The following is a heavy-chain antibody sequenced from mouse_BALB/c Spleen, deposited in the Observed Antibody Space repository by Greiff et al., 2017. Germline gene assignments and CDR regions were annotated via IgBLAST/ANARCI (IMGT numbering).Heavy chain of an antibody. J-gene: IGHJ2*01. CDR2: IYPGSGNT. CDR1: GYTFTDYY. CDR3: ARYGYYYGSKGNFDY. V-gene: IGHV1-77*01. Sequence: QVQLKQSGAELARPGASVKLSCKASGYTFTDYYINWVKQRTGQGLEWIGEIYPGSGNTYYNEKFKGKATLTADKSSSTAYMQLSSLTSEDSAVYFCARYGYYYGSKGNFDYWGQGTTLTVSS. D-gene: IGHD1-1*01.